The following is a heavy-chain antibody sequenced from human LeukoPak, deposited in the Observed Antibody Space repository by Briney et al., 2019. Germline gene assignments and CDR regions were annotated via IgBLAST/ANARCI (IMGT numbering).Heavy chain of an antibody. CDR3: AKNRVIYCSGASCYSDDY. J-gene: IGHJ4*02. V-gene: IGHV3-30-3*02. D-gene: IGHD2-15*01. Sequence: GGSLRLSCAASGFTFSSYAMHWVRQAPGKGLEWVAVISYDGSNKYYADSVKGRFTISRDNSKNTLYLQMNSLRAEDTAVYYCAKNRVIYCSGASCYSDDYWGQGTLVTVSS. CDR2: ISYDGSNK. CDR1: GFTFSSYA.